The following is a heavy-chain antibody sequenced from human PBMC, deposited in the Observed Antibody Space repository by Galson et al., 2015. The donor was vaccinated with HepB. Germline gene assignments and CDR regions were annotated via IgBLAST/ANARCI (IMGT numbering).Heavy chain of an antibody. CDR1: GYTFTSYD. Sequence: SVKVSCKASGYTFTSYDINWVRQAPGQGLEWMGWMNPNSGNTGYAQKFQARVTMTRNTSINTAYMELSSMISEDTAVYYCARIWNFWSGYYALGYWGQGMLFTVSS. CDR3: ARIWNFWSGYYALGY. V-gene: IGHV1-8*01. J-gene: IGHJ4*02. CDR2: MNPNSGNT. D-gene: IGHD3-3*01.